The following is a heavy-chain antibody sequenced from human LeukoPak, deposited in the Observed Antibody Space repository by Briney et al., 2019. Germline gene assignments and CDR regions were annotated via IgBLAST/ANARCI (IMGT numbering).Heavy chain of an antibody. CDR2: ISSSSSYI. CDR1: GFTFSSYS. D-gene: IGHD1-26*01. J-gene: IGHJ6*03. Sequence: GGSLRLSCAASGFTFSSYSMNWLRQAPGKGLEWVSSISSSSSYIYYADSVKGRFTISRDNAKNSLYLQMNSLRAEDTAVYYCAREVGATPNYMDVWGKGITVTVSS. V-gene: IGHV3-21*01. CDR3: AREVGATPNYMDV.